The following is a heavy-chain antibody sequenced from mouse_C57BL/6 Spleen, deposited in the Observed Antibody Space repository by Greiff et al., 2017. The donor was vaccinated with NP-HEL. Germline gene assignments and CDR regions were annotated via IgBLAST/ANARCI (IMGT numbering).Heavy chain of an antibody. V-gene: IGHV1-22*01. CDR3: APSLCEGYYVYFDY. CDR2: INPNNGGT. D-gene: IGHD2-3*01. Sequence: EVLLQQSGPELVKPGASVKMSCKASGYTFTDYNMHWVKQSHGKSLEWIGYINPNNGGTSYNQKFKGKATLTVNKSSSTTYMELRSMTTEDSADDYSAPSLCEGYYVYFDYWGQGTTLTVSS. CDR1: GYTFTDYN. J-gene: IGHJ2*01.